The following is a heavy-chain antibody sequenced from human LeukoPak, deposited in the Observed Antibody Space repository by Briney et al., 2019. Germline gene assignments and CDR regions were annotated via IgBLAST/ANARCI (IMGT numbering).Heavy chain of an antibody. CDR2: ISSSSSYI. V-gene: IGHV3-21*01. D-gene: IGHD2-2*01. Sequence: GGSPRLSCAASGFTFSSYSMNWVRQAPGKGLEWVSSISSSSSYIYYADSVKGRFTISRDNAKNSLYLQMNSLRVEDAAVYYCASDIVVAPGAAAYSYFYMDVWGKGTTVTVSS. J-gene: IGHJ6*03. CDR1: GFTFSSYS. CDR3: ASDIVVAPGAAAYSYFYMDV.